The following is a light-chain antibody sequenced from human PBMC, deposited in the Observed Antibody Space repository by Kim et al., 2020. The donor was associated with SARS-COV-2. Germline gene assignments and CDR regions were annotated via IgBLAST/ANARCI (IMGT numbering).Light chain of an antibody. Sequence: EIVLTQSPGTLSLSPGERATLSCRASQSVSSTYLAWYQQKPGQAPRLLIYGASIRATGIPDRFSGSGSGTDFTLTISRLEPDDFAVYYCQQYASTWWTFGQGTKVDIK. CDR1: QSVSSTY. J-gene: IGKJ1*01. V-gene: IGKV3-20*01. CDR3: QQYASTWWT. CDR2: GAS.